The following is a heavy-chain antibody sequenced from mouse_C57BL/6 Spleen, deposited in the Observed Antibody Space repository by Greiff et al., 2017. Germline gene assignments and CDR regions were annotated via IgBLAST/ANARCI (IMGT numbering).Heavy chain of an antibody. J-gene: IGHJ2*01. D-gene: IGHD1-1*01. Sequence: QVQLQQPGAELVKPGASVKLSCKASGYTFTSYWMHWVKQRPGRGLEWIGRIDPNSGGTKYNEKFKSKATLTVDKPSSTAYMQLSSLTSEDSAVYYCERLGAPYYYGSSFFDDRGQGTTLTVAS. V-gene: IGHV1-72*01. CDR2: IDPNSGGT. CDR1: GYTFTSYW. CDR3: ERLGAPYYYGSSFFDD.